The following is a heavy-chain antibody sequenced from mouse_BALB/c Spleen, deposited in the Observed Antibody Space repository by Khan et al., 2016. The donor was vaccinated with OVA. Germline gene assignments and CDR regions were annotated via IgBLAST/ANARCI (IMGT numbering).Heavy chain of an antibody. J-gene: IGHJ2*01. Sequence: VQLVESGPGLVAPSQSLSITCTVYGYSLTRYGVHWVRQPPGKGLEWLGLIWAGGSTNYNWALMSRLSISTDNSKSLVFLIMNSLQTADAAVYYCARSKDLARYWGQGTTLTVSS. V-gene: IGHV2-9*02. D-gene: IGHD3-3*01. CDR2: IWAGGST. CDR3: ARSKDLARY. CDR1: GYSLTRYG.